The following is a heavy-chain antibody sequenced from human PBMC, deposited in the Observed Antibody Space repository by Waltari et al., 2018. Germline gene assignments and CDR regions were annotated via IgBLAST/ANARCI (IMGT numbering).Heavy chain of an antibody. CDR2: IYYSGST. Sequence: QVQLQESGPGLVKPSETLSLTCTVSGGSISSYYWSWIRQPPGKGLEWIGYIYYSGSTNYNPSIKSRVTISVDTSKNQFSLKLSSVTAADTAVYYCASYLCNRQLVRMGPCGDFDYWGQGTLVTVSS. CDR3: ASYLCNRQLVRMGPCGDFDY. V-gene: IGHV4-59*01. CDR1: GGSISSYY. J-gene: IGHJ4*02. D-gene: IGHD6-13*01.